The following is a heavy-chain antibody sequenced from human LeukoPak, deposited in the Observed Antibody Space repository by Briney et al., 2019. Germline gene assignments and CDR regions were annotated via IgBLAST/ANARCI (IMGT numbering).Heavy chain of an antibody. V-gene: IGHV3-48*02. CDR3: ARDRYYYGSGSYPGHFDY. CDR2: ISSSSSTI. Sequence: PGGSLRLSCAASGFTFSSYGMNWVRQAPGKGLEWVSYISSSSSTIYYADSVKGRFTISRDNAKNSLYLQMNSLRDEDTAVYYCARDRYYYGSGSYPGHFDYWGQGTLVTVSS. J-gene: IGHJ4*02. CDR1: GFTFSSYG. D-gene: IGHD3-10*01.